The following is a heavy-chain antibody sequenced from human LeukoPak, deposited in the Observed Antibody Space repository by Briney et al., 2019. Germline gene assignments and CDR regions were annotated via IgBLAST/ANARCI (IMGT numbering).Heavy chain of an antibody. V-gene: IGHV3-9*03. CDR2: ISWNSGRT. J-gene: IGHJ3*02. CDR3: AKDMGYSSTGAFDI. D-gene: IGHD6-19*01. Sequence: GGSLRLSCTASGFTFDDYAMHWVQQVPGKGPEWVSGISWNSGRTDYADSVKGRFTISGDNAKNSLYLQMNSVRAEDMALYYCAKDMGYSSTGAFDIWGQGTMVSVSS. CDR1: GFTFDDYA.